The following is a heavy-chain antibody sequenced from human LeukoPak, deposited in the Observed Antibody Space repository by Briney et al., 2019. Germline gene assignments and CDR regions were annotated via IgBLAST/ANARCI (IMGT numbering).Heavy chain of an antibody. CDR2: IYYSGST. CDR1: GGSISSSSYY. CDR3: AAQVYDFWSGTYFDY. D-gene: IGHD3-3*01. Sequence: PSETLSLTCTVSGGSISSSSYYWGWIRQPPGKGLEWIGSIYYSGSTYYNPSLKSRVTMSVDTSKNQFSLKLSSVTAADTAVYYCAAQVYDFWSGTYFDYWGQGTLVTVSS. J-gene: IGHJ4*02. V-gene: IGHV4-39*07.